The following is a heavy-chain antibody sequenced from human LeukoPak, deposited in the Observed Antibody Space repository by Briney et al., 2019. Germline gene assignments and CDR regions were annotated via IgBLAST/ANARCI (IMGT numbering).Heavy chain of an antibody. J-gene: IGHJ3*02. V-gene: IGHV4-39*01. CDR3: ARHVSPPRRTGAFDI. CDR2: IYYSGST. Sequence: PSETLSLTCTVSGGSISSSSYYWGWIRQPPGKGLEWIGSIYYSGSTYYSPSLKSRVTISVDTSKNQFSLKLSSVTAADTAVYYCARHVSPPRRTGAFDIWGQGTLVSVSS. CDR1: GGSISSSSYY. D-gene: IGHD3/OR15-3a*01.